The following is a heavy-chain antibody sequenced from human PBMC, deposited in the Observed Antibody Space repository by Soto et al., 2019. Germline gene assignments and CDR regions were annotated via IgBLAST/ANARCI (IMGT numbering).Heavy chain of an antibody. CDR3: AVSYYYDSSGYSYYFDY. Sequence: ESGGGVVQPGRSLRLSCAASGFTFSSYAMHWVLQAPGKGLEWVAVISYDGINKYYADSVKGRFIISRDNSKNTLYLQMNSLRAEDTAVYYCAVSYYYDSSGYSYYFDYWGQGTLVTVSS. D-gene: IGHD3-22*01. J-gene: IGHJ4*02. CDR2: ISYDGINK. CDR1: GFTFSSYA. V-gene: IGHV3-30-3*01.